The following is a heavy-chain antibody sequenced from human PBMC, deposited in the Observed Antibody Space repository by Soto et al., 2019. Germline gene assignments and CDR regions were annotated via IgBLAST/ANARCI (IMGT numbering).Heavy chain of an antibody. CDR1: GDSLRGQS. Sequence: QVQLQQWGAGLLKASETLSLTCAVVGDSLRGQSWNWIRQSPGRGWEWIGEIDQSGGTNYNPSLKSRAIISDDTSKNQFSLTLTSVTAADTAVYYCAREDSYGWSGESLDVWGQGTTVTVSS. J-gene: IGHJ6*02. CDR3: AREDSYGWSGESLDV. CDR2: IDQSGGT. V-gene: IGHV4-34*01. D-gene: IGHD6-19*01.